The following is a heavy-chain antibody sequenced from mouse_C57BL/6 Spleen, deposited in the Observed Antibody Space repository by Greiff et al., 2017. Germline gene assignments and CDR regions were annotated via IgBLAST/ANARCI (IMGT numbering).Heavy chain of an antibody. CDR1: GFTFSDYG. CDR3: ARLYYSNYVWYCDV. J-gene: IGHJ1*03. Sequence: EVQLVESGGGLVKPGGSLTLSCAASGFTFSDYGMHWVRQAPEKGLEWVAYISSGSSTIYYADTVKGRFTISRDNAKNTLFLQMTSLRSEDTAMYYCARLYYSNYVWYCDVWGTGTTVTVSS. V-gene: IGHV5-17*01. D-gene: IGHD2-5*01. CDR2: ISSGSSTI.